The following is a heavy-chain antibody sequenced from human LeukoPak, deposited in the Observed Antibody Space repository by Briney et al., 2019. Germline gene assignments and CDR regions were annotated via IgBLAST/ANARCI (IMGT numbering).Heavy chain of an antibody. CDR2: INHSGST. D-gene: IGHD3-22*01. V-gene: IGHV4-34*01. CDR1: GGSFSGYY. CDR3: ARGLSNPMIVVAFKDYYFDY. Sequence: EPSETLSLTCAVYGGSFSGYYWSWIREPPGKGLEWIGEINHSGSTNYNPSLKSRVTISVDTSKNQFSLKLSSVTAADTAVYYCARGLSNPMIVVAFKDYYFDYWGQGTLVTVSS. J-gene: IGHJ4*02.